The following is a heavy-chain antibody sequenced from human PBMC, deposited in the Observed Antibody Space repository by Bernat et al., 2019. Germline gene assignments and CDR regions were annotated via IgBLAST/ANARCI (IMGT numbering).Heavy chain of an antibody. D-gene: IGHD3-22*01. CDR1: GFTISSYA. CDR3: AKAQYYYYDSSGYYYFDY. Sequence: EVQLVESGGGLVQPGGSLRLSCAASGFTISSYAMSWVRQAPGKGLEWVSAISGSGGSTYYADSVKGRFTISRDNSKNTLYLQMNSLRAEDTAVYYCAKAQYYYYDSSGYYYFDYWGQGTLVTVSS. J-gene: IGHJ4*02. V-gene: IGHV3-23*04. CDR2: ISGSGGST.